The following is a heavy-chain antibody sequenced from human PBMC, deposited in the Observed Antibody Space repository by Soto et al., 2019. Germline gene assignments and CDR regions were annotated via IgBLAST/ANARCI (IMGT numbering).Heavy chain of an antibody. D-gene: IGHD3-3*01. Sequence: SETLSLTCPVSGGSISSSSNYWGWIRHSPGKRLEWIGSTYYRGSTHYNPSLKTRVTISVDTSKNQVSLKLYSVTAADTSVYYCAISDGFGVVTPFFYDWGKGTLVPVSS. V-gene: IGHV4-39*01. CDR3: AISDGFGVVTPFFYD. CDR2: TYYRGST. J-gene: IGHJ4*02. CDR1: GGSISSSSNY.